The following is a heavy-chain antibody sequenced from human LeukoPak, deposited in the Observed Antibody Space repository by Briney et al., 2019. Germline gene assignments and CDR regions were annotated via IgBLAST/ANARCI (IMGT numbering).Heavy chain of an antibody. Sequence: PGGSLRLSCAASGFTFSSSAMSWVRQAPGKGLEWVGRIKSKTDGGTTDYAAPVKGRFTISRDDSKNTLYLQMNSLKTEDTAVYYCTRGIAAAGTSYWGQGTLVTVSS. CDR2: IKSKTDGGTT. J-gene: IGHJ4*02. CDR1: GFTFSSSA. V-gene: IGHV3-15*01. D-gene: IGHD6-13*01. CDR3: TRGIAAAGTSY.